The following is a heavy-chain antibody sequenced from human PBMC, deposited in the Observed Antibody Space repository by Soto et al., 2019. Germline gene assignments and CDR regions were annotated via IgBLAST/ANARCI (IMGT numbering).Heavy chain of an antibody. J-gene: IGHJ5*02. D-gene: IGHD3-3*01. CDR2: MNPNSGDK. CDR1: GYTFASYN. V-gene: IGHV1-8*01. CDR3: ARGGRYLEWFPWFDP. Sequence: QAQLVQSGAEVKRPGDSAKVSCKASGYTFASYNIYWVRQVKGQGLEWMGWMNPNSGDKGYAQKFLDRVIMTRDTTIKTAYLELTSLTSEDTAVYYCARGGRYLEWFPWFDPWGQGTLVTVSS.